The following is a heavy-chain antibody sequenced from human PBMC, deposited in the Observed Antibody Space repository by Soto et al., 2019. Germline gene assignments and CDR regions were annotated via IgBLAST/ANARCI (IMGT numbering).Heavy chain of an antibody. CDR2: ISSSTI. D-gene: IGHD3-22*01. J-gene: IGHJ5*02. V-gene: IGHV3-48*01. CDR1: GFTFSNYS. CDR3: ARETQWFNWFDP. Sequence: EVQLVESGGGLVQPGGSLRLSCAASGFTFSNYSMNWVRQAPGKGLEWVSYISSSTIYYADSVKGRFTISRDNAKNSLYLQMNSLRAEDTAVYYCARETQWFNWFDPWGQGTLVTVSS.